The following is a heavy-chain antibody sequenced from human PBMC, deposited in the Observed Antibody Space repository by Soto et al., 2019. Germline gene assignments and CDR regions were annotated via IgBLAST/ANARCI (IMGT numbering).Heavy chain of an antibody. D-gene: IGHD4-17*01. V-gene: IGHV1-18*04. J-gene: IGHJ4*02. CDR1: GYAFGGYA. CDR3: ARPSGSYGDYAWSLPY. CDR2: VSAYTGHT. Sequence: QVQLVQSEAELKKPGASVKVSCKASGYAFGGYAMSWVRQAPGQGLEWMGWVSAYTGHTDYAQKFQGRVSMTTYTSTRTAYMELGSLTPDATAVYYCARPSGSYGDYAWSLPYSGQGTLVTVSS.